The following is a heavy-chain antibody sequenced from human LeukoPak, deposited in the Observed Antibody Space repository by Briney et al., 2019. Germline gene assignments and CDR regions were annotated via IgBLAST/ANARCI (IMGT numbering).Heavy chain of an antibody. J-gene: IGHJ4*02. Sequence: TTSETLSLTCTVSGYSISSGYYWGWIRQPPGKGLEWIGEINHSGSTNYNPSLKSRVTISVDTSKNQFSLKLSSVTAADTAVYYCTRRRNYLSHFDYWGQGTLVTVSS. CDR3: TRRRNYLSHFDY. CDR2: INHSGST. D-gene: IGHD1-7*01. V-gene: IGHV4-38-2*02. CDR1: GYSISSGYY.